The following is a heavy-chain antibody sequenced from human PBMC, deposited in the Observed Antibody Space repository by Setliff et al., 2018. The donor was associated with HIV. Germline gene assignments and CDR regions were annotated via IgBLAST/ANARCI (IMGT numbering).Heavy chain of an antibody. V-gene: IGHV3-7*03. CDR2: MKEVGSEK. CDR3: ARLPRGPWHFDY. Sequence: GGSLRLSCVASGFTFTNAWMSWVRQAPGKGLEWVANMKEVGSEKYYVDSVKGRFTISRDNAKNSLYLQMNSLGADDTAVYYCARLPRGPWHFDYWGQGTLVTVSS. D-gene: IGHD3-16*01. CDR1: GFTFTNAW. J-gene: IGHJ4*02.